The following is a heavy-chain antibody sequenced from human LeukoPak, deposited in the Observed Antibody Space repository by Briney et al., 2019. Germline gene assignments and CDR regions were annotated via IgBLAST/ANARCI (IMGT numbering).Heavy chain of an antibody. CDR2: ISGSGGST. Sequence: GGSLRLSCAASGFTFSKYAMSWVRQAPGKGLEWVSSISGSGGSTYYADSVKGRFTLSRDTSKNTLYLQMNSLRAEDTALYYCAKGRSENYYNDLDYWGQGTLVTVSS. D-gene: IGHD3-10*01. V-gene: IGHV3-23*01. CDR1: GFTFSKYA. J-gene: IGHJ4*02. CDR3: AKGRSENYYNDLDY.